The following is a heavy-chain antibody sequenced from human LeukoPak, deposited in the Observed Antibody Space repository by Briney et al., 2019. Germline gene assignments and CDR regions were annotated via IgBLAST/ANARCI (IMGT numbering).Heavy chain of an antibody. CDR3: ARGTPYGMDV. D-gene: IGHD2-2*01. Sequence: SETLSLTCTVSGASISSYYWSWIRQPPGKGLEWIGDIYYSGSIKYNPSLKSRVTISVDTSKNQFSLKLSSVTAADTAVYYCARGTPYGMDVWGQGTTVTVSS. CDR1: GASISSYY. J-gene: IGHJ6*02. V-gene: IGHV4-59*01. CDR2: IYYSGSI.